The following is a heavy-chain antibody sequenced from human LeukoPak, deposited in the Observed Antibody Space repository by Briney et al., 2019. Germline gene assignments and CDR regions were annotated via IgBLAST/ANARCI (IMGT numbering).Heavy chain of an antibody. J-gene: IGHJ2*01. Sequence: PSEPLSLTFAVSGYSIRSGYYWGWIRQPPGKGRGWIGSMYHSRITYYNPALKSRVTISTHTSKNQFSLNLSSVTAADTAVYYCARHGRAYWYLDLWGRGTLVTVSS. D-gene: IGHD1-26*01. V-gene: IGHV4-38-2*01. CDR1: GYSIRSGYY. CDR2: MYHSRIT. CDR3: ARHGRAYWYLDL.